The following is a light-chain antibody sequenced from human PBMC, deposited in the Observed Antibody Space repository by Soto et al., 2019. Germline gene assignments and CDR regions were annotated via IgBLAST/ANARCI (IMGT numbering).Light chain of an antibody. CDR2: AAS. CDR1: QSINSY. Sequence: DIQMTQSPSSLSASVGDRVTITCRASQSINSYLNWYQQQPGKAPKLLIYAASSFQSGVPSRFSGSGSGTDFTLTISSLQPEDFATYYCQQSYTTPRTFGQGTKVEIK. CDR3: QQSYTTPRT. V-gene: IGKV1-39*01. J-gene: IGKJ1*01.